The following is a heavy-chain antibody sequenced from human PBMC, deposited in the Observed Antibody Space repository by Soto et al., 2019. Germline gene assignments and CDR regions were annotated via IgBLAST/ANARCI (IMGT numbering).Heavy chain of an antibody. D-gene: IGHD2-2*03. J-gene: IGHJ6*02. CDR1: GGTFSSYA. V-gene: IGHV1-69*01. CDR3: ARDLDIEVVPAAMPAYYYCGMAV. Sequence: QVQLVQSGAEVKTPGSSVKVSCKASGGTFSSYAISWVRQAPGQGLEWMGGIIPIFGTANYAQKCQGRVTITADESTSTAYLERSSLRSSETAVSYCARDLDIEVVPAAMPAYYYCGMAVCGQGSTVTV. CDR2: IIPIFGTA.